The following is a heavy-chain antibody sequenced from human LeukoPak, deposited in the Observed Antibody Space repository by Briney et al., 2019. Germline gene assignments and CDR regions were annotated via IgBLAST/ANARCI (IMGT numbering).Heavy chain of an antibody. Sequence: PGGSLRLSCGVSGFTFSDYYMSWIRQAPGKRLEWLSFISSSGSIINYADSVKGRFIISRDNAKNSLFLQMNRLGIEDTAVYYCARDLEYPAVGSRNWGQGTLVTVSS. V-gene: IGHV3-11*01. J-gene: IGHJ4*02. CDR3: ARDLEYPAVGSRN. CDR2: ISSSGSII. CDR1: GFTFSDYY. D-gene: IGHD2/OR15-2a*01.